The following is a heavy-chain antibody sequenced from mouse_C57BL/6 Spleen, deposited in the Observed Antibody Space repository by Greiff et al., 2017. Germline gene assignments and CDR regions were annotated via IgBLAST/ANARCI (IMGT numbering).Heavy chain of an antibody. V-gene: IGHV2-5*01. CDR3: AKSYYGSSLYAMDY. D-gene: IGHD1-1*01. CDR2: IWRGGST. Sequence: VQLQQSGPGLVQPSQRLSITCTVSGFSLTSYGVHWVRQSPGKGLEWLGVIWRGGSTDYNAAFMSRLSITKDNSKSQVFFKMNSLQADDTAIYYCAKSYYGSSLYAMDYWGQGTSVTVSS. CDR1: GFSLTSYG. J-gene: IGHJ4*01.